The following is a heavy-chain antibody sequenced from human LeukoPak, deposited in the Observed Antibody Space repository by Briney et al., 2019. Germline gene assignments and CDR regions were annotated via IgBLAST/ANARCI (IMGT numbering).Heavy chain of an antibody. CDR1: GFTVSSNY. CDR2: IYSGGST. D-gene: IGHD6-6*01. J-gene: IGHJ4*02. V-gene: IGHV3-53*05. Sequence: QTGGSLRLSCAASGFTVSSNYMSWVRQAPGKGLEWVSVIYSGGSTYYADSVKGRFTISRDNSKNTLYLQMNSLRAEDTAVYYCATSSSSLVFDYWGQGTLVTVSS. CDR3: ATSSSSLVFDY.